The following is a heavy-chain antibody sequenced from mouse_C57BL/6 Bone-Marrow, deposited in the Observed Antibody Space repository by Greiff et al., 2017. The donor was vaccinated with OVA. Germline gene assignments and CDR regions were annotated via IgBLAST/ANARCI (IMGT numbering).Heavy chain of an antibody. CDR2: IYPGDGDT. CDR3: ARHSSGYVDY. J-gene: IGHJ2*01. V-gene: IGHV1-82*01. D-gene: IGHD3-2*02. CDR1: GYAFSSSW. Sequence: VQLQQSGPELVKPGASVKISCKASGYAFSSSWMNWVKQRPGKGLEWIGRIYPGDGDTNYNGKFKGKATLTADKSSSTAYMQLSSLTSEDSAVYFCARHSSGYVDYWGQGTTLTVSS.